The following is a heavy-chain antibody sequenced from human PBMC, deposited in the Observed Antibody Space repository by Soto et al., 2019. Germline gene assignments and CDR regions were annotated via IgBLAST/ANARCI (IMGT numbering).Heavy chain of an antibody. J-gene: IGHJ6*02. V-gene: IGHV3-48*02. D-gene: IGHD1-26*01. CDR3: VRAKYSGDYIFYYYGMDV. CDR1: GFSFSSYS. CDR2: ISSTTNTI. Sequence: GSLRLSCAASGFSFSSYSMNWVRQAPGKGLEWISYISSTTNTIYYADSVKGRFTVSRDNAKNSLYLQMNSLRDEDTAVYYCVRAKYSGDYIFYYYGMDVWGQGTTVTVSS.